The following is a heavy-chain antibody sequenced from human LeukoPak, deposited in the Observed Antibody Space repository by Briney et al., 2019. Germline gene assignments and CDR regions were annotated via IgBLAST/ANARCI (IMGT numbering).Heavy chain of an antibody. D-gene: IGHD3-16*02. Sequence: SETLSLTCTVSGGSISSGGYYWSWIRQHPGKGLEWIGYISYSGSTYYNPSLKSRVTISVDTSKNQFSLKLSSVTAADTAVYYCARSSDDYVWGSYRSDKYYFDYWGQGTLVTVSS. J-gene: IGHJ4*02. CDR2: ISYSGST. V-gene: IGHV4-31*03. CDR3: ARSSDDYVWGSYRSDKYYFDY. CDR1: GGSISSGGYY.